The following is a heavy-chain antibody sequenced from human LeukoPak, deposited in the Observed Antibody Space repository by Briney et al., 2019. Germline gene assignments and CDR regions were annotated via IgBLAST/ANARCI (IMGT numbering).Heavy chain of an antibody. CDR1: GGSISSSSYY. D-gene: IGHD4-17*01. V-gene: IGHV4-39*01. CDR3: ARYPLRGHLWAFDI. Sequence: PSETLSLTCTVSGGSISSSSYYWGWIRQPPGKGLEWIGSIYYSGSTYYNPSLKSRVTISVDTSKNQFSLKLSSVTAADTAVYYCARYPLRGHLWAFDIWGQGTMVTVSS. CDR2: IYYSGST. J-gene: IGHJ3*02.